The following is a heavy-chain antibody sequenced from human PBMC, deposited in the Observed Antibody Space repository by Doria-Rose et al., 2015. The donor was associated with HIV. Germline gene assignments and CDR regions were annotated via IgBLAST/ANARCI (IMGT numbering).Heavy chain of an antibody. CDR2: IFSDDER. Sequence: QVQLVQSGPVLVKPTETLTLTCTVSGVSLSSPGMGVSWIRQPPGNDLEWLGNIFSDDERSYKTSLKSRLTISRGTSKSQVVLTMTDMDPVDTATYYCARIKSSRWYHKYYFDLGAREPWSSSPQ. CDR3: ARIKSSRWYHKYYFDL. D-gene: IGHD6-13*01. V-gene: IGHV2-26*01. J-gene: IGHJ4*02. CDR1: GVSLSSPGMG.